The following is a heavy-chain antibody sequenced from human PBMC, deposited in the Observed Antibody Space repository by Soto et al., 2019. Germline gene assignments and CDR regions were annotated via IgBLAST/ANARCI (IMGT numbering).Heavy chain of an antibody. CDR3: ARLSYYGSGSYYGMDV. V-gene: IGHV1-69*06. CDR1: GGTFSSYA. CDR2: IIPIFGTA. Sequence: GASVKVSCKASGGTFSSYAISWVRQAPGQGLEWMGGIIPIFGTANYAQKFQGRVTITADKSTSTAYMELSSLRFEDTAVYYCARLSYYGSGSYYGMDVWGQGTTVTVSS. J-gene: IGHJ6*02. D-gene: IGHD3-10*01.